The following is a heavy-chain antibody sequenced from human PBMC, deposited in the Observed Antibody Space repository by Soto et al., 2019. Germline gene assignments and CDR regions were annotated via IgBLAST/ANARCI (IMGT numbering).Heavy chain of an antibody. V-gene: IGHV3-53*01. D-gene: IGHD4-17*01. Sequence: PVGSLRLSCAASGFTVSSNYMSWVRQAPGKGLEWVSVIYSGGSTYYADSVKGRFTISRDNSKNTLYLQMNSLRAEDTAVYYCARDVITVTTSNYYYYYGMDVWGQGTTVTVSS. CDR1: GFTVSSNY. CDR3: ARDVITVTTSNYYYYYGMDV. J-gene: IGHJ6*02. CDR2: IYSGGST.